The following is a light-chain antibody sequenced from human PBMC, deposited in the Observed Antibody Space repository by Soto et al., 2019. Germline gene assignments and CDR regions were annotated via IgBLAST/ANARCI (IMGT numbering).Light chain of an antibody. J-gene: IGKJ5*01. CDR1: QSVSSNY. CDR2: GAS. CDR3: QQYGGSPIT. Sequence: EIVLTPSPGTLSLSPGERATLSCRASQSVSSNYLAWYQQKPGQAPRLFIYGASSRATGIPDRFSGSGSGTDFTLTISRLEPEDFAMYYCQQYGGSPITFGLGTRLEIK. V-gene: IGKV3-20*01.